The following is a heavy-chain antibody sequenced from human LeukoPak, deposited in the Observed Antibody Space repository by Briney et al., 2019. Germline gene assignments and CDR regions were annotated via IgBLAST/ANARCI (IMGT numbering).Heavy chain of an antibody. CDR2: IYYSGST. V-gene: IGHV4-61*05. J-gene: IGHJ4*02. CDR3: ARYQGGDYDY. CDR1: GGSISSSSYY. Sequence: SETLSLTCTVSGGSISSSSYYWGWIRQPPGKGLEWIGYIYYSGSTNYNPSLKSRVTIPVDTSKNQFSLKLSSVTAADTAVYYCARYQGGDYDYWGQGTLVTVSS. D-gene: IGHD4-17*01.